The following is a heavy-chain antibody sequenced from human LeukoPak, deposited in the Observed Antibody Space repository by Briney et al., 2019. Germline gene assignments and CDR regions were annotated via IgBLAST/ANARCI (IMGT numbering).Heavy chain of an antibody. CDR1: GYIFTSYY. V-gene: IGHV1-46*01. D-gene: IGHD3-22*01. CDR3: ARDPGYYDSSDYSYYYYYMDV. Sequence: ASVKVSCKASGYIFTSYYMHWVRRAPGQGLEWMGIINPSNGSTSYAQKFQGRVTMTRDMSTSTVYMELSSLRSEDTAVYYCARDPGYYDSSDYSYYYYYMDVWGKGTTVTASS. J-gene: IGHJ6*03. CDR2: INPSNGST.